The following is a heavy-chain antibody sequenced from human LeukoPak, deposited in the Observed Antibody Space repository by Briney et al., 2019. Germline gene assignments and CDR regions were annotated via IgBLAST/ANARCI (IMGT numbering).Heavy chain of an antibody. Sequence: PGGSLRLSCVASGFTFSDYAMSWVRQAPGKGLEWVAVIWYDGSNKYYADSVKGRFTISRDNSKNTLYLQMNSLRAEDTAVYYCAKDQGITMIAFDYWGQGTLVTVSS. D-gene: IGHD3-22*01. CDR3: AKDQGITMIAFDY. J-gene: IGHJ4*02. CDR2: IWYDGSNK. CDR1: GFTFSDYA. V-gene: IGHV3-33*06.